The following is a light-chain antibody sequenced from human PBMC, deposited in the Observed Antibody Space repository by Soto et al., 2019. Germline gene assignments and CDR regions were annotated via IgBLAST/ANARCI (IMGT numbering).Light chain of an antibody. CDR2: DAS. J-gene: IGKJ2*01. V-gene: IGKV1-5*01. CDR3: QQYESFSPYT. Sequence: DIQMTQSPSTLSAFVGDRVTITCRASQSVSSSLAWYQQKPGKAPKLLIYDASTVESGVPSRFSGSGYGTEFTLTINSLQPGDFATYYCQQYESFSPYTFGQGTRLEIK. CDR1: QSVSSS.